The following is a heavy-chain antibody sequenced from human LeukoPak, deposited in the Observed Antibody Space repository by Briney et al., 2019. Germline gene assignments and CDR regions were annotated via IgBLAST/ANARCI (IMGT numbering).Heavy chain of an antibody. D-gene: IGHD1-26*01. CDR1: GGTFSSYA. V-gene: IGHV1-69*01. J-gene: IGHJ4*02. Sequence: VKLSCKASGGTFSSYAISWVRQAHGQRLEWMGGIIPIFGTATYAQKFQGRVTITAGESTSTAYMELSSLRSENTAVYYCATAGSGELLPNYYYDYGGQGTLVTVSA. CDR3: ATAGSGELLPNYYYDY. CDR2: IIPIFGTA.